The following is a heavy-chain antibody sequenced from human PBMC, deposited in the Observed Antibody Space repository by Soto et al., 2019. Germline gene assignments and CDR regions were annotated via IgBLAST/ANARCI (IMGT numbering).Heavy chain of an antibody. D-gene: IGHD3-9*01. Sequence: EVQLVESGGDLVQPGGSLRLSCVASGFALSSFWMTWVRQAPGKGLEWVAKIKGDGSEQNYVDSVRGRFTISRDNAKNSVYLQMNSLRDDDTAVYYCTRNLVKADYWGQGTLVTVSS. CDR2: IKGDGSEQ. J-gene: IGHJ4*02. V-gene: IGHV3-7*01. CDR1: GFALSSFW. CDR3: TRNLVKADY.